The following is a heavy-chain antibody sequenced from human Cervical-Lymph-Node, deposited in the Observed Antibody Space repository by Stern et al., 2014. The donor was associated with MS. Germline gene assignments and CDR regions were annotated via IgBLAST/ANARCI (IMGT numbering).Heavy chain of an antibody. Sequence: QVTFKESGPALVKPTQTLTLTCTFSWFSLITSGLGVCWIRQPPGEALEWLAYIYWDDQKRYSPSLKSRLTITKDTSKNQVVLTLTNVDPVDTATYYCAHRTAGPFDYWGQGTLVTVSS. CDR3: AHRTAGPFDY. J-gene: IGHJ4*02. CDR2: IYWDDQK. CDR1: WFSLITSGLG. V-gene: IGHV2-5*02.